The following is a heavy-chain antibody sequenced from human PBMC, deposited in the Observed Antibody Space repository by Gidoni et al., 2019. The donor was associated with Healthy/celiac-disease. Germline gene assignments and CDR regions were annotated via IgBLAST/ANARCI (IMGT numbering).Heavy chain of an antibody. J-gene: IGHJ6*02. Sequence: EVQLVESGGGLVKPGGSLRLSCAASGFTFSSYRMNWVRQAPGKGLEWVSSISSSSSYIYYADSVKGRFTISRDNAKNSLYLQMNSLRAEDTAVYYCARGGLRYFDWLLPTAYYYYGMDVWGQGTTVTVSS. V-gene: IGHV3-21*01. CDR2: ISSSSSYI. CDR1: GFTFSSYR. D-gene: IGHD3-9*01. CDR3: ARGGLRYFDWLLPTAYYYYGMDV.